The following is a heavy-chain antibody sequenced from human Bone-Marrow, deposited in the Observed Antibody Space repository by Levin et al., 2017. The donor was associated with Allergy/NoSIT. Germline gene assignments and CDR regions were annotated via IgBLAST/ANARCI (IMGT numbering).Heavy chain of an antibody. CDR3: ARWRTGTGNFPPRYFDS. CDR1: GYTFTAYY. J-gene: IGHJ4*02. CDR2: INPDSGGA. Sequence: GESLKISCKTSGYTFTAYYIHWVRQAPGQGLEWMGRINPDSGGANFAQKFQGRVTMTRDTSITTAYMELSSLNADDTAVYFCARWRTGTGNFPPRYFDSWGPGVLVTVSS. V-gene: IGHV1-2*02. D-gene: IGHD3-10*01.